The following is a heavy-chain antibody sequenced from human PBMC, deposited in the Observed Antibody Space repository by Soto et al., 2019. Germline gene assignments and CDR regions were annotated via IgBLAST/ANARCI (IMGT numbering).Heavy chain of an antibody. CDR1: GFAFSADA. Sequence: QVQLVESGGGVIQPGKSLRLSCAASGFAFSADAMHWVRQAPGKGLEWVAVLWADGSRQFYLASVKGRFSISRDNSKNTLYLQMYNLRIADTAMYFCVRGTRYWGLSVNGGQGTLVSVSS. D-gene: IGHD3-9*01. J-gene: IGHJ4*02. V-gene: IGHV3-33*01. CDR2: LWADGSRQ. CDR3: VRGTRYWGLSVN.